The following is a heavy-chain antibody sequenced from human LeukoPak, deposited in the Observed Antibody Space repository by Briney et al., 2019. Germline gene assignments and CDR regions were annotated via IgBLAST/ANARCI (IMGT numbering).Heavy chain of an antibody. CDR2: IYYSGST. J-gene: IGHJ4*02. CDR1: GGSISSYY. D-gene: IGHD6-13*01. Sequence: SETLSLTCSVSGGSISSYYWSWIRQPPGKGLEWIGYIYYSGSTNYNPSLKSRVTISVDTSKNQFSLKLSSVTAADTAVYYCARDDSSSWLLAYRGQGTLVTVSS. V-gene: IGHV4-59*12. CDR3: ARDDSSSWLLAY.